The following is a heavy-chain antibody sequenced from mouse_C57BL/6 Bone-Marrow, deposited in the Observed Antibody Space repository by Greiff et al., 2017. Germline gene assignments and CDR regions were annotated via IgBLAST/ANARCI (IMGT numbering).Heavy chain of an antibody. CDR3: ARARNPYAIDY. J-gene: IGHJ4*01. CDR1: GYAFSSSW. Sequence: VQLQQSGPELVKPGASVKISCKASGYAFSSSWMNWVKQRPGKGLEWIGRIYPGDGDTNYNGKFKGKATLTADKSSSTAYMQLSSLTSEDSAVYFCARARNPYAIDYWGQGTSVTVSS. V-gene: IGHV1-82*01. D-gene: IGHD6-1*01. CDR2: IYPGDGDT.